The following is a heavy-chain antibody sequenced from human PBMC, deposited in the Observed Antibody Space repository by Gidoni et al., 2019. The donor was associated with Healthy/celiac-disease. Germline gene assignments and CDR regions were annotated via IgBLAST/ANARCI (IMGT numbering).Heavy chain of an antibody. Sequence: QVQLQESGTGLVKPSETLSLTCTVSGGSISSYYWSWIRQPPGKGLEWMGYIYYSGSTNYNPSLKSRVTISVDTSKNQFSLKLSSVTAADTAVYYCARSIGSRGYWFIWGQGTMVTVSS. D-gene: IGHD3-22*01. CDR3: ARSIGSRGYWFI. V-gene: IGHV4-59*01. CDR2: IYYSGST. CDR1: GGSISSYY. J-gene: IGHJ3*02.